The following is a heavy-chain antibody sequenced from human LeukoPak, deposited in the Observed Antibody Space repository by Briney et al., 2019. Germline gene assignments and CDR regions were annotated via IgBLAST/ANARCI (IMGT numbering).Heavy chain of an antibody. CDR2: IHYDGNT. V-gene: IGHV4-39*01. CDR1: GGSISSSTYS. Sequence: SETPSLTCTVSGGSISSSTYSWTWIRQPPGKGLEWIGSIHYDGNTYYKPSLKSRVTISVDTSKIQFSLRLSSATAADMATYYCARHSLNNYGSYYWGQGTLVTVSS. J-gene: IGHJ4*02. D-gene: IGHD5-24*01. CDR3: ARHSLNNYGSYY.